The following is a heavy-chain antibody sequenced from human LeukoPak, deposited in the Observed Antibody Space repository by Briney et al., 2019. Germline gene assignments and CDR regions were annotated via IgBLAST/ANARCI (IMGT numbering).Heavy chain of an antibody. CDR3: ARRRGWKQQLVYFDY. CDR1: GGSISSYY. J-gene: IGHJ4*02. D-gene: IGHD6-13*01. V-gene: IGHV4-59*08. CDR2: LFHCGTP. Sequence: SETLSLTCTVSGGSISSYYWSWIRQPPGKGLEWIGYLFHCGTPRYNPSLKSRVTISADTSRNQFFLSLNSTTAADTAVYYCARRRGWKQQLVYFDYWGQGTLAIVSS.